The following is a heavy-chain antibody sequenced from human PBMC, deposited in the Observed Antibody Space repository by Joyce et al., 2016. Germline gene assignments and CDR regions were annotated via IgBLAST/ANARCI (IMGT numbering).Heavy chain of an antibody. V-gene: IGHV4-59*01. CDR3: ARISGGGLFDY. CDR2: IYYSGST. Sequence: QVQLQQSGPGLVKPSETLSLTCTVSGGSISNYDWSWIRQPPGKGLEWIGYIYYSGSTNYNPSLKSQDTISVDTSKNQFSLKLSSVTAADTAIYYCARISGGGLFDYWGQGTLVTVSS. J-gene: IGHJ4*02. D-gene: IGHD3-16*01. CDR1: GGSISNYD.